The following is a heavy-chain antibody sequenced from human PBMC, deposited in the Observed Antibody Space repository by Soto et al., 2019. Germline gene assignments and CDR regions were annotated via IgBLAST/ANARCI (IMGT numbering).Heavy chain of an antibody. Sequence: GASVKVSCKASGDTFSNHAILWVGQAPGQRLEWMGWINAGNGNTKYSQKFQGRVTITSDTSASTAYMELSSLRSEDTAVYYCARGSGSLGFDYWGQGTLVTVSS. J-gene: IGHJ4*02. CDR3: ARGSGSLGFDY. D-gene: IGHD1-26*01. CDR2: INAGNGNT. V-gene: IGHV1-3*01. CDR1: GDTFSNHA.